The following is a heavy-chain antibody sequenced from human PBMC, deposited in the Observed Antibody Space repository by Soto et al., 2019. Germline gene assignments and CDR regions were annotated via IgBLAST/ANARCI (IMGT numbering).Heavy chain of an antibody. Sequence: TLSLTCTVSGDSITSYYWSWIRQPPGKALEWLALIYWDDDKSYSPSLKSRLTITKDTSKNQVVLTMTNMDPVDTATYYCAHSEATNFDYWGQGTLVTVSS. D-gene: IGHD5-12*01. V-gene: IGHV2-5*08. CDR2: IYWDDDK. CDR1: GDSITSYYW. J-gene: IGHJ4*02. CDR3: AHSEATNFDY.